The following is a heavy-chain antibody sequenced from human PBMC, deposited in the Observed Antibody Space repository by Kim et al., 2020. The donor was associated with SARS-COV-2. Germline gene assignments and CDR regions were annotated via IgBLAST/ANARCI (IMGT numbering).Heavy chain of an antibody. CDR1: GFTVSSNY. Sequence: GGSLRLSCAASGFTVSSNYMSWVRQAPGKGLEWVSVIYSGGSTYYADSVKGRFTISRDNSKNTLYLQMNSLRAEDTAVYYCARDYCTNGVCYKSHWGQGTLVTVSS. J-gene: IGHJ4*02. V-gene: IGHV3-53*01. D-gene: IGHD2-8*01. CDR3: ARDYCTNGVCYKSH. CDR2: IYSGGST.